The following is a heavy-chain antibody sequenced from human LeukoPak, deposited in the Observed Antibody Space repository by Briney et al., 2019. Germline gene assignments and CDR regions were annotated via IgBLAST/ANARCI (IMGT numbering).Heavy chain of an antibody. D-gene: IGHD3-22*01. V-gene: IGHV3-48*01. Sequence: PGGSLRLSCAASGFTFSSYSMNWVRQAPGKGLEWVSYISSSSSTIYYADSVKGRFTISRDSAKNSLYLQMNSLRAEDTAVYYCARAFRSGYSDYWGQGTLVTVSS. CDR2: ISSSSSTI. CDR1: GFTFSSYS. CDR3: ARAFRSGYSDY. J-gene: IGHJ4*02.